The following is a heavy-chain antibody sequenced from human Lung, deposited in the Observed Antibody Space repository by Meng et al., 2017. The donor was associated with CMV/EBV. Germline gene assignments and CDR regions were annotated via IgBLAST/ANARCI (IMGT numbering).Heavy chain of an antibody. CDR2: IYYSGST. J-gene: IGHJ6*02. V-gene: IGHV4-39*07. Sequence: SETLSLTCTVSGGSISSSSYYWGWIRQPPGKGLEWIGSIYYSGSTYYNPSLKSRVTISVDTSKNQFSLKLSSVTAADTAVYYCARGRGQYLLLSPTYYYYDMDVWGQGTTVTGSS. CDR1: GGSISSSSYY. D-gene: IGHD2-2*01. CDR3: ARGRGQYLLLSPTYYYYDMDV.